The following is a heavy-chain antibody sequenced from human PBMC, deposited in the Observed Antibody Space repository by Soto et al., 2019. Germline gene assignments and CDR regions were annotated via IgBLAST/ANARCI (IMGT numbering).Heavy chain of an antibody. J-gene: IGHJ5*02. V-gene: IGHV3-7*01. CDR1: GFTFGIHW. D-gene: IGHD2-21*01. CDR2: INQDGSDK. Sequence: EVQVVESGGGLVQPGGSLRLSCAASGFTFGIHWMTWVRLVPGKGLEWVANINQDGSDKYYVDSVKGRFIISRDNAKDSLYLQMTSLRVEDMAVYYCATSMRHTLDPWGQGTLVTVS. CDR3: ATSMRHTLDP.